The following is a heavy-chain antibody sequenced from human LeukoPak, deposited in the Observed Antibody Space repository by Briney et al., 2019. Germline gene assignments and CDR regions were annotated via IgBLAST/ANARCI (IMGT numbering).Heavy chain of an antibody. V-gene: IGHV1-2*02. J-gene: IGHJ6*03. CDR3: ARLRFLEWLLGGYYYYMDV. Sequence: ASVKVSCKASGYTFTGYYMHWVRQAPGQGLEWMGWINPNSGGTNYAQKFQGRVTMTRDTSISTAYMELSRLRSDDTAVYYCARLRFLEWLLGGYYYYMDVWGKGTTVTVSS. CDR1: GYTFTGYY. D-gene: IGHD3-3*01. CDR2: INPNSGGT.